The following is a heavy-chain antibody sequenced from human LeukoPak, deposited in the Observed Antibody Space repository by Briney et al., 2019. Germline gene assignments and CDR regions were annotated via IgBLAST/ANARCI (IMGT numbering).Heavy chain of an antibody. CDR2: ISYDGSNK. D-gene: IGHD5-12*01. V-gene: IGHV3-33*05. CDR1: GLTFSSYG. Sequence: GGSLRLSCAASGLTFSSYGMHWVRQAPGKGLEWVAVISYDGSNKYYADSVKGRFTISRDNAKNSLFLQMNSLRVEDTAIYYCVRGGAGATASDVFDIWGQGTMVTVSS. J-gene: IGHJ3*02. CDR3: VRGGAGATASDVFDI.